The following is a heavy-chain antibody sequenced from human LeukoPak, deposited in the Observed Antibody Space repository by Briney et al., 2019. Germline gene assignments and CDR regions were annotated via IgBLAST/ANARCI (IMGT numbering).Heavy chain of an antibody. Sequence: GGSLRLPCAASGFTFSDYYMSWIRQAPGKGLEWVSYISSSGSTIYYADSVEGRFTISRANAKNSLYLQMNMLRAEDTAVYYCARFPRYSYGGADAFDIWGQGTMVTVSS. CDR2: ISSSGSTI. V-gene: IGHV3-11*04. J-gene: IGHJ3*02. CDR3: ARFPRYSYGGADAFDI. D-gene: IGHD5-18*01. CDR1: GFTFSDYY.